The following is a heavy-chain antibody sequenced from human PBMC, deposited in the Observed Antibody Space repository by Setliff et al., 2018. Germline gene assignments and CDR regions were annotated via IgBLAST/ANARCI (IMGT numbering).Heavy chain of an antibody. Sequence: ASVKVSCKASGYTFAESIVSWVRQAPGQGLEWMGWIGVYTGHTSFAQKFEDRVSMSIDKSTNMAYMELRGLRFDDTAVYYCMRLVRFCSRTVCQRTSGDEAWGQGTLVIVSS. CDR2: IGVYTGHT. J-gene: IGHJ5*02. CDR1: GYTFAESI. CDR3: MRLVRFCSRTVCQRTSGDEA. D-gene: IGHD3-3*01. V-gene: IGHV1-18*04.